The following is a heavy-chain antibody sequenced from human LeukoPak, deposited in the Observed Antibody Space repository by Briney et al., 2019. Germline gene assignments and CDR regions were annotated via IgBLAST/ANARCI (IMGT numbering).Heavy chain of an antibody. CDR2: ISAYNGNT. D-gene: IGHD3-10*01. CDR1: GYTFTSYG. Sequence: ASVKVSCKASGYTFTSYGISWVRQAPGQGLEWMGWISAYNGNTNYAQKLQGRVTMTTDTSTSTAYMELRSLRSDDTAVYYCARSQDYYGSGSYYIPYYYYYYCMDVWGQGTTVTVSS. J-gene: IGHJ6*02. CDR3: ARSQDYYGSGSYYIPYYYYYYCMDV. V-gene: IGHV1-18*01.